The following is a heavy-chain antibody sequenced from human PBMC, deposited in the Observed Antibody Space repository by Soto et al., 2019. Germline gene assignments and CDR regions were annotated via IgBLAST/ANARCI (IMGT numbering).Heavy chain of an antibody. Sequence: QVQLQQSGPRLVKPSETLSLTCTVSSGPDRSHNWGWIRQPPGRGLEWIGDVYYTGDTAYNPPLRGRVTISADTSTNDISLTLNSVTAADTAVYYCVRQGIDYLHGLVDVWGQGTTVSVSS. CDR1: SGPDRSHN. CDR3: VRQGIDYLHGLVDV. D-gene: IGHD4-17*01. CDR2: VYYTGDT. J-gene: IGHJ6*02. V-gene: IGHV4-59*08.